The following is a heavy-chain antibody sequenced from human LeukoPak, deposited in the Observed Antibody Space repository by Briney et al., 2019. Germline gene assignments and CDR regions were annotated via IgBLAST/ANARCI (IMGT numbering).Heavy chain of an antibody. Sequence: PGGSLRLSCAASGFTFSNYAMTWVRQAPGKGLEWVSGISGSGGSTFYADSVKGRFTISRDNAKNSLYLQMNSLRAEDTALYYCAKDILRYDSSGYSFDYWGQGTLVTVSS. D-gene: IGHD3-22*01. CDR2: ISGSGGST. J-gene: IGHJ4*02. CDR3: AKDILRYDSSGYSFDY. CDR1: GFTFSNYA. V-gene: IGHV3-23*01.